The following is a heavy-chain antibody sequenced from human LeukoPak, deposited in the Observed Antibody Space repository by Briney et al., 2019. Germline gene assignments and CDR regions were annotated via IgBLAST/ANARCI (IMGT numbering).Heavy chain of an antibody. CDR2: IIPILGIA. D-gene: IGHD7-27*01. J-gene: IGHJ4*02. CDR1: GGTFSSYA. V-gene: IGHV1-69*04. CDR3: ARGAGEAPVDY. Sequence: ASVKVSCKASGGTFSSYAISWVRQAPGQGLEWMGRIIPILGIANYAQKFQGRVTITADKSTSTAYMELSSLRSEDTAVYYCARGAGEAPVDYWGQGTLVTVSS.